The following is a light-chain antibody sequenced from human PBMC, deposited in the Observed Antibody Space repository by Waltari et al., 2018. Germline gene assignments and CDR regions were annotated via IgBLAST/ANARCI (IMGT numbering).Light chain of an antibody. CDR1: SSNIGSNT. V-gene: IGLV1-44*01. CDR3: AAWEDSLSGPV. Sequence: QSVLTQTPSASGTPGQTVTISCSGSSSNIGSNTVNWYQQFPGKAPRLLIYDNNRRPSGVPDRFSGSRSGTSASLAVSGLQSEDEAEYYCAAWEDSLSGPVFGGGTKLTVL. CDR2: DNN. J-gene: IGLJ2*01.